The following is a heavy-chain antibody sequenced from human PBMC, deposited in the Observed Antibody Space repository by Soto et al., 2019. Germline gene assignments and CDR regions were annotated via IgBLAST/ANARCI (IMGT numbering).Heavy chain of an antibody. CDR3: ARIIAGAGGRRYFDL. V-gene: IGHV3-11*05. Sequence: QVQLVESGGGLVKPGGSLRLSCAASGFTFSDYYMSWIRQAPGKGLEWVSYISSSSSYTNYADSVKGRFTISRDNAKNSLYLQMNSLRAENTAVYYCARIIAGAGGRRYFDLWGRGTLVTVSS. D-gene: IGHD6-13*01. CDR1: GFTFSDYY. J-gene: IGHJ2*01. CDR2: ISSSSSYT.